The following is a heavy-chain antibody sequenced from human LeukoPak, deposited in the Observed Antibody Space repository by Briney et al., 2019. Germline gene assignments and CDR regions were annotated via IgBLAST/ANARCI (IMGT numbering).Heavy chain of an antibody. Sequence: SQTLSLTCTVSGGSISSGGYYWSWIRQHPGKGLEWIGYIYYSGSTYYNQSLKSRVTISVDKSKNQFSLKLSSVTAADTAVYYCARGPRGVRGVIDYWGQGTLVTVSS. CDR1: GGSISSGGYY. D-gene: IGHD3-10*01. V-gene: IGHV4-31*03. CDR3: ARGPRGVRGVIDY. CDR2: IYYSGST. J-gene: IGHJ4*02.